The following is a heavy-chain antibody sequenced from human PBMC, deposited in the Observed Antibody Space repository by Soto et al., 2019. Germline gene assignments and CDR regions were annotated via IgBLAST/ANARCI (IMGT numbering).Heavy chain of an antibody. V-gene: IGHV3-73*01. J-gene: IGHJ6*02. CDR1: GFTFSGSA. CDR3: TRGFHYYYGMDV. CDR2: IRSKANSYAT. Sequence: VGSLRLSCAASGFTFSGSAMHWVRQASGKGLEWVGRIRSKANSYATAYAASVKGRFTISRDDSKNTAYLQMNSLKTEDTAVYYCTRGFHYYYGMDVWGQGTTVTVSS. D-gene: IGHD3-10*01.